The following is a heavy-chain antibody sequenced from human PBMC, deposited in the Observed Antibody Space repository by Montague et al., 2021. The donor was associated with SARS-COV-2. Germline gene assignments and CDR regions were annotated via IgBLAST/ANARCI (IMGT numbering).Heavy chain of an antibody. CDR2: IYYSGST. J-gene: IGHJ4*02. Sequence: SETLSLTCTVSGGSISSYYWSWIRQPPGKGLEWIGYIYYSGSTYYNPSLKSRVTISVDTSKNQFSLKLSSVTAADTAVYYCARDSHYYDSSGHFDYWGQGTLVTVSS. D-gene: IGHD3-22*01. CDR3: ARDSHYYDSSGHFDY. CDR1: GGSISSYY. V-gene: IGHV4-59*13.